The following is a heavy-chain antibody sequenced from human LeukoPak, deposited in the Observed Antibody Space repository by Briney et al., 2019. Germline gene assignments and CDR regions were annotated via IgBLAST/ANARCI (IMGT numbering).Heavy chain of an antibody. J-gene: IGHJ4*02. Sequence: ASVKVSCKVSGYTLTELSMHWVRQAPGKGLEWMGGFDPEDGETIYAQKSQGRVTMTEDTSTDTAYMELSSLRSEDTAVYYCATHYCGGDCEFDYWGQGTLVTVSS. CDR1: GYTLTELS. CDR2: FDPEDGET. V-gene: IGHV1-24*01. D-gene: IGHD2-21*02. CDR3: ATHYCGGDCEFDY.